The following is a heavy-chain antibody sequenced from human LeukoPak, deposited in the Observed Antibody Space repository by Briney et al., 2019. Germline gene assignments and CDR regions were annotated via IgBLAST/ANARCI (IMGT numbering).Heavy chain of an antibody. J-gene: IGHJ5*02. V-gene: IGHV4-31*03. CDR3: ARALSNYDFWSGYNWFDP. CDR1: GGSISSGGYY. D-gene: IGHD3-3*01. CDR2: IYYSGST. Sequence: SSETLSLTCTVSGGSISSGGYYWSWIRQHPGKGLEWIGYIYYSGSTYYNPSLKSRVTISVDTSKNQFSLKLSSVTAADTAVYYCARALSNYDFWSGYNWFDPWGQGTLVTVSS.